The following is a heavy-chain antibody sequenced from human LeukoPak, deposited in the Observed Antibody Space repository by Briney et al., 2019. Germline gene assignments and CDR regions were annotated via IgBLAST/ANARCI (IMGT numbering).Heavy chain of an antibody. D-gene: IGHD3-9*01. V-gene: IGHV4-4*02. J-gene: IGHJ3*02. CDR1: GGPISSRNW. Sequence: SGTLSLTCAVSGGPISSRNWRTWVRQPPGKRLEWVGDIFHTGSTNYNPSLKSRVTISVDKSKNHFSLNLISVTAADTAVYYCARWPHFDEVDAFDTWGQGTMVTVSS. CDR3: ARWPHFDEVDAFDT. CDR2: IFHTGST.